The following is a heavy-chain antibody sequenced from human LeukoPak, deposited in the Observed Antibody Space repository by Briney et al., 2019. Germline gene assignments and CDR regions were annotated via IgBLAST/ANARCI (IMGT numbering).Heavy chain of an antibody. CDR2: IYPGDSDT. J-gene: IGHJ3*02. D-gene: IGHD6-19*01. V-gene: IGHV5-51*01. Sequence: GESRKISFQGSGSRFTSYWIGWGRPMPGKGLGWMGIIYPGDSDTRYSPSFQGQVTISADKSISTAYLQWSSLKASDTAMYYCARQVDSSGWFAFDIWGQGTMVTVSS. CDR1: GSRFTSYW. CDR3: ARQVDSSGWFAFDI.